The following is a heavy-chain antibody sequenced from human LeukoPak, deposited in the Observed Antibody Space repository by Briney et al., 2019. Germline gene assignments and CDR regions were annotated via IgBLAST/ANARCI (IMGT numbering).Heavy chain of an antibody. Sequence: GGSLRLSCAASGFTFSNAWMSWVRQAPGKGLEWVGRIKSKTDGGTTDYAAPVKSRFTISRDDSKNTLYLQMNSLKTEDTAVYYCTTELTAYCGGDCFFLDVWGKGTTVTVSS. D-gene: IGHD2-21*01. CDR1: GFTFSNAW. CDR2: IKSKTDGGTT. V-gene: IGHV3-15*01. J-gene: IGHJ6*04. CDR3: TTELTAYCGGDCFFLDV.